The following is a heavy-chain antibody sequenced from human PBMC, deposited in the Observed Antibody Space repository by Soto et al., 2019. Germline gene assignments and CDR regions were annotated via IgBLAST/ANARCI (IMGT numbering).Heavy chain of an antibody. V-gene: IGHV4-30-4*01. CDR1: GGSISSGAYY. Sequence: QVQLQESGPGLVKPSQTLSLTCTVSGGSISSGAYYWSWIRKPPGKGLEWIGYIYYSGSTYYNPSLKRRVTISVDTSKNQFSLKLSPVTPADTAVYYCARVGGFGATTIDYWGQGTLVTVSS. D-gene: IGHD3-10*01. CDR3: ARVGGFGATTIDY. CDR2: IYYSGST. J-gene: IGHJ4*02.